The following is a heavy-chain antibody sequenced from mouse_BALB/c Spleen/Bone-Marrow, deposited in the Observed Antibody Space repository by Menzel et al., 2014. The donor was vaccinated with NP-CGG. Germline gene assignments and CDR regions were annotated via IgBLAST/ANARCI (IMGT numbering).Heavy chain of an antibody. CDR3: ARKYDYYYAMDY. CDR2: IDTSDIYT. D-gene: IGHD2-4*01. J-gene: IGHJ4*01. Sequence: QVQLQQSGAELVMPGASVKMSCKASGYTFTDYWMHWVKQRPGQGLEWIGAIDTSDIYTSYDQKFKGKATLTVDESSSTAYMQLSSLTSEDSAVYYCARKYDYYYAMDYWGQGTSVTVSS. CDR1: GYTFTDYW. V-gene: IGHV1-69*01.